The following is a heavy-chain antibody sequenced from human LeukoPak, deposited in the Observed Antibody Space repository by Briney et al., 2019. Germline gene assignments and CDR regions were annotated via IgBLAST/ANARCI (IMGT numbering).Heavy chain of an antibody. CDR2: IYYSGST. CDR3: ASNLYVSWFDP. D-gene: IGHD3-16*01. Sequence: SETLSLTCAVYGGSFSGYYWSWIRQHPGKGLEWIGYIYYSGSTYYNPSLKSRVTISVDTSKNQFSLKLSSVTAADTAVYYCASNLYVSWFDPWGQGTLVTVSS. CDR1: GGSFSGYY. J-gene: IGHJ5*02. V-gene: IGHV4-31*11.